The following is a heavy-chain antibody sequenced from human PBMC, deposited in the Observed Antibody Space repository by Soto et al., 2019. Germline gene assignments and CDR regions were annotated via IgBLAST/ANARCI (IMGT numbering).Heavy chain of an antibody. J-gene: IGHJ4*02. CDR1: GYTFTSYG. Sequence: QVQLVQSGAEVKKPGASVKVSCKASGYTFTSYGISWVRQAPGQGLEWMGWKSAYNGNTNYAQKLQGRVTMPTDTSTSTAYMELRRLRSDDTAVYYCARAESGSGSDYWGQSTLVTVSS. V-gene: IGHV1-18*01. D-gene: IGHD3-10*01. CDR3: ARAESGSGSDY. CDR2: KSAYNGNT.